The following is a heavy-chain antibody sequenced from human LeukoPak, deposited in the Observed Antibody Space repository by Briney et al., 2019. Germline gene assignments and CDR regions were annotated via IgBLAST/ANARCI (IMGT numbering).Heavy chain of an antibody. Sequence: PGGSLRLSCAASGFTFSSYWMSWVRQAPGKGLECLANIKQDGSEKYYVDSVKGRFTISRDNAKNSLYLQMNSLRAEDTAVYYCARLGSGSYDAFDIWGQGTMVTVSS. D-gene: IGHD3-10*01. V-gene: IGHV3-7*05. CDR1: GFTFSSYW. J-gene: IGHJ3*02. CDR3: ARLGSGSYDAFDI. CDR2: IKQDGSEK.